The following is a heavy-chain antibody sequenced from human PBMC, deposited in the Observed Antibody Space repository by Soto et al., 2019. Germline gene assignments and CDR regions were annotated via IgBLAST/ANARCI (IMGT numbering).Heavy chain of an antibody. V-gene: IGHV1-69*01. CDR2: IIPTFGSP. J-gene: IGHJ5*02. CDR1: RDTFSSYA. D-gene: IGHD2-21*01. CDR3: ARAVVPKYNWFDP. Sequence: QAQLVQSGAEVKKPGSSVKVSCKASRDTFSSYAITWVRQSPGQGLEWMGGIIPTFGSPKYAHNFQGRLTITADDSPYTAYMELASLTSDDTAVYYCARAVVPKYNWFDPWGQGTLVTVSS.